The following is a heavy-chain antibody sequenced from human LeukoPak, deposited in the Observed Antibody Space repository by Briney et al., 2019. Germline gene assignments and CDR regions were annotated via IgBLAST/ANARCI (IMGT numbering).Heavy chain of an antibody. J-gene: IGHJ4*02. V-gene: IGHV4-39*01. Sequence: PSETLSLTCTVSGGSITSSTYYWGWVRQPPGKGLEWIGHMYYTGSTYHNPSRKSRVTTSVDTSKKQFSLKLTSVTAADTAVYYCARLSMHTFGGARSGFDYWGQGTLVTVSS. CDR2: MYYTGST. CDR3: ARLSMHTFGGARSGFDY. D-gene: IGHD3-16*01. CDR1: GGSITSSTYY.